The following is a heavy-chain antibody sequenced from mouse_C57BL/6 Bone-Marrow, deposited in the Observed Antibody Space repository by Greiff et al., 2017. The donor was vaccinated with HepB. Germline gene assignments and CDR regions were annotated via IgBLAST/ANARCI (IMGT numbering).Heavy chain of an antibody. Sequence: VQLQQPGAEFVKPGASVKLSCKASGYTFTSYWMQWVKQRPGQGLEWIGEIDPSDSYTNYNQKFKGKATLTVDTSSSTAYMQLSSLTSVDSAVYYGAYRASLLTWFAYWGRGTRITVTA. J-gene: IGHJ3*01. V-gene: IGHV1-50*01. CDR2: IDPSDSYT. D-gene: IGHD3-1*01. CDR1: GYTFTSYW. CDR3: AYRASLLTWFAY.